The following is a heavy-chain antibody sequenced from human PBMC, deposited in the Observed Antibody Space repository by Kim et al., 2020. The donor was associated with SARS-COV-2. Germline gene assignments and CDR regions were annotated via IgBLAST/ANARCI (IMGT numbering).Heavy chain of an antibody. D-gene: IGHD5-18*01. Sequence: EKYYVDSVKGRFTISRDNAKNSLYLQMNSLRAEDTAVYYCARDRSYGFKYWGQGTLVTVSS. J-gene: IGHJ4*02. CDR2: EK. V-gene: IGHV3-7*01. CDR3: ARDRSYGFKY.